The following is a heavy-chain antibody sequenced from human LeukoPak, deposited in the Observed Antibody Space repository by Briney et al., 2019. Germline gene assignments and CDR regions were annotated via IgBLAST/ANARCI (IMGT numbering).Heavy chain of an antibody. J-gene: IGHJ4*02. D-gene: IGHD6-19*01. Sequence: SETLSLTCTVSGDSISSSRYYWGWIRHPPGKGLEWIGSIYYSLSTYYNPSLKSRVTISVDTSKNQFSLKLSSVTAADTAVYYCARTSSSGLVGGYYFDYWGQGTLVTVSS. CDR3: ARTSSSGLVGGYYFDY. V-gene: IGHV4-39*01. CDR2: IYYSLST. CDR1: GDSISSSRYY.